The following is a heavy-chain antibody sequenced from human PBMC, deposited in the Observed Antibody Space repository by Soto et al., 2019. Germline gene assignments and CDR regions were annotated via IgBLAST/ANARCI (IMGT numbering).Heavy chain of an antibody. CDR3: ARDTFVGSRGWGAIDS. V-gene: IGHV1-18*04. J-gene: IGHJ4*02. Sequence: GASVKVSCKTSGYRFTTYGISWVRQAPGQGLEWMGWISTYNEKKKYIQKFQGRLTMTTEASTSTAYMELKNLRSDDTAVYYCARDTFVGSRGWGAIDSWGQGTLVTVSS. CDR2: ISTYNEKK. D-gene: IGHD6-19*01. CDR1: GYRFTTYG.